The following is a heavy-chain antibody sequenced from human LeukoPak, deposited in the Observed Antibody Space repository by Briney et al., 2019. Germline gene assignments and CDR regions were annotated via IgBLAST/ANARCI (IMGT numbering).Heavy chain of an antibody. CDR3: ARVFQLALQYYYYGMDV. Sequence: GGSLRLSCAASGFTFSSYGMHWVRQAPGKGLEWAAVISYDGSNKYYADSVKGRFTISRDNAKNSLYLQMNSLRAEDTAVYYCARVFQLALQYYYYGMDVWGQGTTVTVSS. V-gene: IGHV3-30*03. CDR2: ISYDGSNK. J-gene: IGHJ6*02. CDR1: GFTFSSYG. D-gene: IGHD6-13*01.